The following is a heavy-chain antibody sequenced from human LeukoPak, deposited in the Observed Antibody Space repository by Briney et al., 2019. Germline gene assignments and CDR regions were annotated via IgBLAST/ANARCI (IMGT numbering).Heavy chain of an antibody. V-gene: IGHV4-31*03. J-gene: IGHJ4*02. CDR1: GGSVSSGGHF. CDR3: AKSQRTLTMVRGVEDY. D-gene: IGHD3-10*01. CDR2: IYYSGTT. Sequence: SQTLSLTCTVSGGSVSSGGHFWTWIRQYPGKGLEWIGYIYYSGTTHYNPSLKSRVTISVDTSKNQFSLNLTSVTAADTAVYYCAKSQRTLTMVRGVEDYWGQGTLVTVSS.